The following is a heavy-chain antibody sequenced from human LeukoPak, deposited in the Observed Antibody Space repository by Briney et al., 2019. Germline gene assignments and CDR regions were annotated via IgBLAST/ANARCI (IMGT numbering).Heavy chain of an antibody. D-gene: IGHD6-19*01. CDR3: ARVSSGRTFDY. CDR2: IYYSGST. J-gene: IGHJ4*02. Sequence: SETLSLTCTVSGGSISSYYWSWIRQPPGKGLEWIGYIYYSGSTNYNPSLKSRVTISVDTSKNQFSLKLSSVTAADTAVYYCARVSSGRTFDYWGQGTLVTASS. CDR1: GGSISSYY. V-gene: IGHV4-59*01.